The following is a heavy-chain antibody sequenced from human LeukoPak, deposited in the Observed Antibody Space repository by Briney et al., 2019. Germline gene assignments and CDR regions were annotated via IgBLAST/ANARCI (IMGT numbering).Heavy chain of an antibody. Sequence: SETLSLTCAVYGGSFSGYYYSWIRQPPGEGLEWVGEINHSGDTNYNPSLKSRVTLSVDTSKNQFSLKLSSVTAADPAVYYCARITIFGVVTDDAFDVWGQGTMVTVSS. V-gene: IGHV4-34*01. D-gene: IGHD3-3*01. CDR3: ARITIFGVVTDDAFDV. CDR1: GGSFSGYY. J-gene: IGHJ3*01. CDR2: INHSGDT.